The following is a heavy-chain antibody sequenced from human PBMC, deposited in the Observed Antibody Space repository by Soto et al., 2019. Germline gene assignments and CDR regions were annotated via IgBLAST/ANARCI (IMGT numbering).Heavy chain of an antibody. Sequence: SETLSLTCTVSGGSISSYYWSWIRQPPGKGLEWIGYIYYSGSTNYNPSLKSRVTISVDTSKNQFSLKLSSVTAADTAVYYCASTKSNSSPYYFDYWGQGTLVTVSS. CDR3: ASTKSNSSPYYFDY. D-gene: IGHD3-3*01. V-gene: IGHV4-59*08. J-gene: IGHJ4*02. CDR2: IYYSGST. CDR1: GGSISSYY.